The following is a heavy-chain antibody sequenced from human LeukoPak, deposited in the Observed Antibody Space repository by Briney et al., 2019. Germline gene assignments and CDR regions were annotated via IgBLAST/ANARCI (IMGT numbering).Heavy chain of an antibody. CDR2: IHTSGSA. J-gene: IGHJ5*02. V-gene: IGHV4-61*02. CDR3: GRDGVFLGTWSAP. Sequence: SETLSLTCTVSGGSISSSSYYWSWIRQPAGKRLEWIGRIHTSGSANYNPSLKSRVIISLETSKNQFSLRLTSVTAADTAVYSWGRDGVFLGTWSAPGGQEPLVTVPS. D-gene: IGHD3-3*01. CDR1: GGSISSSSYY.